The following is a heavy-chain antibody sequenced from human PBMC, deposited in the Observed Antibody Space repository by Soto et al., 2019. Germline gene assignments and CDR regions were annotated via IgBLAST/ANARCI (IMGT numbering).Heavy chain of an antibody. D-gene: IGHD5-18*01. J-gene: IGHJ4*02. CDR3: ARDTAGYSYGPSFDY. V-gene: IGHV3-30-3*01. CDR1: GFTFSSYA. CDR2: ISSDGSNT. Sequence: GGSMRPSCAASGFTFSSYAMHWDRQPPGKGLEWVAAISSDGSNTHYADSVKGRFTISTDNSKNTMYLQMNSLRAEDTAVYYCARDTAGYSYGPSFDYWGQGTLVTVSS.